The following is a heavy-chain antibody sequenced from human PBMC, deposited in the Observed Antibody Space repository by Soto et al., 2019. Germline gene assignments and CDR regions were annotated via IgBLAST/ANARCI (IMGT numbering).Heavy chain of an antibody. D-gene: IGHD3-10*01. V-gene: IGHV4-34*01. CDR3: ARTGLWFGELGDWFDP. J-gene: IGHJ5*02. CDR2: INHSGST. Sequence: LSLTCAVYGGSFSGYYWSGIRQPPGKGLEWIGEINHSGSTNYNPSLKSRVTISVDTSKNQFSLQLSSVTAADTAVYYCARTGLWFGELGDWFDPWGQRTLVAVAS. CDR1: GGSFSGYY.